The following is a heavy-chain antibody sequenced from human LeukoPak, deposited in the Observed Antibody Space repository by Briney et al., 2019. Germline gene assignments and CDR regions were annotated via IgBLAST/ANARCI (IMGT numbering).Heavy chain of an antibody. J-gene: IGHJ6*03. CDR3: ARPSISFGRYYYYYYYMDV. D-gene: IGHD1-14*01. Sequence: PSETLSLTCAVYGGSFSGYYWSWIRQPPGKGLEWIGEINHSGSTNYNPSLKSRVTISVDTSKNQFSLKLSSVTAADTAVYYCARPSISFGRYYYYYYYMDVWGKGTTVTISS. CDR2: INHSGST. V-gene: IGHV4-34*01. CDR1: GGSFSGYY.